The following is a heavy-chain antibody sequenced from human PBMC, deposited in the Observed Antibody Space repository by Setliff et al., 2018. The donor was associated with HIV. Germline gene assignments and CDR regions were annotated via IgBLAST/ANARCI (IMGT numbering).Heavy chain of an antibody. CDR2: ITSYNGNT. CDR3: AIRISAAGSAFQH. D-gene: IGHD6-13*01. CDR1: SYIFSSND. J-gene: IGHJ1*01. Sequence: ASVKVSCKASSYIFSSNDIDWVRQAPGQGLEWMGRITSYNGNTKYAQKFQDRVTMTTDKSTTTAYMDLRSLRSDDTAVYYCAIRISAAGSAFQHWGQGTLVTVS. V-gene: IGHV1-18*01.